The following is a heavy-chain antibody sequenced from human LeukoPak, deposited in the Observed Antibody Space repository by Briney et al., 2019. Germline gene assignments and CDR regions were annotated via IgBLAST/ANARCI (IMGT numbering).Heavy chain of an antibody. J-gene: IGHJ2*01. CDR1: GFPFSDYR. CDR2: ISGGSDYM. CDR3: VRDLVRGVHPVFYFDL. Sequence: GGSLRLSCAASGFPFSDYRMNWVRQAPGKGLEWVSSISGGSDYMYSADSVKGRFTISRDNAKKSLYLQMTSLRADDTAVYFCVRDLVRGVHPVFYFDLWGRGTLVTVSS. V-gene: IGHV3-21*01. D-gene: IGHD3-10*01.